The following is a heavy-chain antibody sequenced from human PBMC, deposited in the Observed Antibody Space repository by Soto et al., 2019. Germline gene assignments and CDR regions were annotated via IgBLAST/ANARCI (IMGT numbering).Heavy chain of an antibody. CDR2: VFHTGST. J-gene: IGHJ5*02. D-gene: IGHD6-13*01. Sequence: QVQLQESGPGLVKPSGTLSLTCAVSGGSISSDNWWTWVRQPPGKGLEWLGEVFHTGSTTYNPSLKNRVTISRAKSNNQFSLKMTSVTAADTAVYDCARDARGQHLAYNWFDLWGQGTLVTVSS. CDR1: GGSISSDNW. CDR3: ARDARGQHLAYNWFDL. V-gene: IGHV4-4*02.